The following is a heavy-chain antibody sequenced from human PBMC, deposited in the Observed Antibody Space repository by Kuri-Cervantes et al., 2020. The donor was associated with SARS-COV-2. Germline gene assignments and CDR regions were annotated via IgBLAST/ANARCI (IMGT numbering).Heavy chain of an antibody. J-gene: IGHJ5*02. CDR2: VYFSGNT. D-gene: IGHD2-2*01. CDR3: ARHVAITSYLNWFDP. Sequence: SETLSLTCTVSGGSISGDYWSWIRQPPGKGLEWIGYVYFSGNTYYNPSFESRVTISVDTSKNQVSLMLSSLTAADTAIYYCARHVAITSYLNWFDPWGQGTLVTVSS. V-gene: IGHV4-59*08. CDR1: GGSISGDY.